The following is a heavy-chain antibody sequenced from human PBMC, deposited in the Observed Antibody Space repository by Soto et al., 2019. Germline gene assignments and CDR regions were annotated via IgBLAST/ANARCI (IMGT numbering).Heavy chain of an antibody. CDR3: ARGDIIRILDY. Sequence: SETLSLTCAVYGGSFSGYYWSWIRQPPGKGLEWIGEINHSGSTNYNPSLKSRVTISVDTSKNQFSLKLSSVTAADTAVYYCARGDIIRILDYWGQGTLVTVSS. J-gene: IGHJ4*02. V-gene: IGHV4-34*01. CDR2: INHSGST. CDR1: GGSFSGYY. D-gene: IGHD3-9*01.